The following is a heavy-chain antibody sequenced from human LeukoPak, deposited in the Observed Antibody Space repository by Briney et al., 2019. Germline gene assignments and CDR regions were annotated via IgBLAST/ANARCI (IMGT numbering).Heavy chain of an antibody. D-gene: IGHD2-2*01. Sequence: SQTLSLTCTVSGGSISSGGYYWSWIRQPPGKGLEWIGYIYHSGSTYYNPSLKSRVTISVDRSKNQFSLKLSSVTAADTAVYYCARTPLIVVVPAAMYYFDYWGQGTLVTVSS. CDR3: ARTPLIVVVPAAMYYFDY. CDR2: IYHSGST. CDR1: GGSISSGGYY. V-gene: IGHV4-30-2*01. J-gene: IGHJ4*02.